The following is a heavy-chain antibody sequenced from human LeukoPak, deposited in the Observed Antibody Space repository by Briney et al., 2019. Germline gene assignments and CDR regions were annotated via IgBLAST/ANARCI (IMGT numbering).Heavy chain of an antibody. CDR1: GHTFTSYG. CDR2: ISAYNGNT. CDR3: ARVYGDYFPYYFDY. V-gene: IGHV1-18*01. Sequence: ASVKVSCKASGHTFTSYGISWVRQAPGQGLEWMGWISAYNGNTNYAQKLQGRVTMTTDTSTSTAYMELRSLRSDDTAVYYCARVYGDYFPYYFDYWGQGTLVTVSS. D-gene: IGHD4-17*01. J-gene: IGHJ4*02.